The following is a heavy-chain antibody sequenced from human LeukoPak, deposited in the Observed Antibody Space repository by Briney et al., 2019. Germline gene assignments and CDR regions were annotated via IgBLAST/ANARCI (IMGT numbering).Heavy chain of an antibody. CDR3: ARDDYYHSGSNGFHI. J-gene: IGHJ3*02. CDR2: IYHSGST. CDR1: GGSISSGGYY. D-gene: IGHD3-10*01. V-gene: IGHV4-30-2*01. Sequence: SETLSLTCTVSGGSISSGGYYWSWIRQPPGKGLEWIGYIYHSGSTYYNPSLKSRVTISVDRSKNQFSLKLSSVTAADTAVYYCARDDYYHSGSNGFHIWGQGTMVTVSS.